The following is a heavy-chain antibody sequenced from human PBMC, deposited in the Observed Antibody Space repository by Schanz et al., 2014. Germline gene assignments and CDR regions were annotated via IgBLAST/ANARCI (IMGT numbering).Heavy chain of an antibody. Sequence: QVQLVQSGAEVKKPGASVKVSCKASGYTFTTYYIHWVRQAPGQGLEWMGLINPIDGSTTYVWGFHGRLTMTRYTSTTTVYMDLSTLRSEDTAVYYCARGSCTASGCYDAFDLWGQGTLVTVSS. V-gene: IGHV1-46*01. D-gene: IGHD2-2*01. CDR3: ARGSCTASGCYDAFDL. CDR2: INPIDGST. J-gene: IGHJ3*01. CDR1: GYTFTTYY.